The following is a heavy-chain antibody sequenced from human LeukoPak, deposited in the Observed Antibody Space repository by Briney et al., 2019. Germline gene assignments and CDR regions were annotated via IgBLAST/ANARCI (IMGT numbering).Heavy chain of an antibody. Sequence: PSETLSLTCAVYGGSFSGYYWSWIRQPPGKGLEWLGEINHSGSTNYNPSLKSRVTISVDTSKNQFSLKLSSVTAADTAVYYCARRRYYDFWSGYLGPDPFDIWGQGTMVTVSS. J-gene: IGHJ3*02. D-gene: IGHD3-3*01. V-gene: IGHV4-34*01. CDR1: GGSFSGYY. CDR2: INHSGST. CDR3: ARRRYYDFWSGYLGPDPFDI.